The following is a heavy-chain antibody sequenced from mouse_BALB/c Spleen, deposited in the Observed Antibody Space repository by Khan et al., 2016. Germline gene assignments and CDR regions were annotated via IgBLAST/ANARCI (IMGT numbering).Heavy chain of an antibody. D-gene: IGHD4-1*01. CDR1: GFSLTSYG. CDR2: IWAGGST. Sequence: QVQLQQSGPGLVAPSQSLSITCTVSGFSLTSYGVHWVRQPPGKGLEWLGVIWAGGSTNYNSALMSRLSISKDNSKSQVFLKMNSRQPDDTAMYYCAKLVDYWGQGTTLTVSS. CDR3: AKLVDY. J-gene: IGHJ2*01. V-gene: IGHV2-9*02.